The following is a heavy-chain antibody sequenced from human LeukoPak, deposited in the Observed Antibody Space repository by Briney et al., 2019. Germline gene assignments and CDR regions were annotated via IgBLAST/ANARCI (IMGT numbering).Heavy chain of an antibody. CDR1: GFTFSSYV. CDR3: ARDVNHDRFRGFYFDH. Sequence: GGSLRLSCAASGFTFSSYVMRWVRQAPGKGLEWVSTIDGSGVGTYYADSVKGRFTISRDNSKNTLYLQMNSLRPEDTAVYYCARDVNHDRFRGFYFDHWGQGTLVTVSS. D-gene: IGHD3-10*01. CDR2: IDGSGVGT. V-gene: IGHV3-23*01. J-gene: IGHJ4*02.